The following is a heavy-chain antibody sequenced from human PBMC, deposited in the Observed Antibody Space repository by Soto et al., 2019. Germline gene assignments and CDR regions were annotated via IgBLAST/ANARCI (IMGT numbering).Heavy chain of an antibody. V-gene: IGHV3-9*01. J-gene: IGHJ4*02. CDR2: ISWNSGSI. Sequence: EVQLVESGGGLVQPDRSLRLSCAASGFTFPDYTMHWVRQAPGKGLEWVSGISWNSGSIDYADSVKGRFIISRDDAKNCLYLQMNSLRAEDTAFYYCAKGLYYYQTSGYPHYWGQGTLVTVSS. D-gene: IGHD3-22*01. CDR1: GFTFPDYT. CDR3: AKGLYYYQTSGYPHY.